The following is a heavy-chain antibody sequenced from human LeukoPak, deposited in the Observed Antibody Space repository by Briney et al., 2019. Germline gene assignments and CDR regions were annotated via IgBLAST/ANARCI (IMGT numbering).Heavy chain of an antibody. CDR3: ARAANDILTGYFNTYWYFDL. D-gene: IGHD3-9*01. J-gene: IGHJ2*01. CDR1: GGSISSGGYS. V-gene: IGHV4-30-2*01. Sequence: SETLSLTCAVSGGSISSGGYSWSWIRQPPEKGLEWIGYIYHSGSTYYNPSLKSRVTISVDRSKNQFSLKLSSVTAADTAVYYCARAANDILTGYFNTYWYFDLWGRGTLVTVSS. CDR2: IYHSGST.